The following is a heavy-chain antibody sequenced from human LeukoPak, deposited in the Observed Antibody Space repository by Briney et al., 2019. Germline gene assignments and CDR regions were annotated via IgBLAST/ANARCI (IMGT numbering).Heavy chain of an antibody. J-gene: IGHJ3*02. D-gene: IGHD6-13*01. Sequence: PRGSLRLSCAASGFTVSSNYMSWVRQAPGKGLEWVSVIYSGGSTYYADSVKGRFTISRDNSKNTLYLQMNSLRAEDTAVYYCARGKAAAGDAFDIWGQGTMVTVSS. CDR1: GFTVSSNY. V-gene: IGHV3-53*01. CDR3: ARGKAAAGDAFDI. CDR2: IYSGGST.